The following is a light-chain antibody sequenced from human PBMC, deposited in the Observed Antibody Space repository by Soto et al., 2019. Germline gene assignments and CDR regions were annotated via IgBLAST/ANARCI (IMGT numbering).Light chain of an antibody. V-gene: IGKV3-15*01. CDR3: QQYSNWPPIT. J-gene: IGKJ5*01. CDR2: DTS. CDR1: QSVSIH. Sequence: ETVMTHSPGTLSVSLVERATLSFSSSQSVSIHLAWYQQKPGQAPRLLIYDTSTRATGIPARFSGSGSGTEFTLTISSLQSEDFAVYYCQQYSNWPPITFGQGTRLEIK.